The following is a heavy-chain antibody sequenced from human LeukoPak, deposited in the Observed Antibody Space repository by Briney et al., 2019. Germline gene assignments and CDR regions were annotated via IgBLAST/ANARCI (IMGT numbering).Heavy chain of an antibody. V-gene: IGHV1-58*02. CDR3: AARRGIAVNWFDP. Sequence: SVKVSCKASGFTFTSSAMQWVRQARGQRLEWIGWIVVGSGNTNHAQKFQERVTITRDMSTSTAYMELSSLRSEDTAVYYCAARRGIAVNWFDPWGQGTLVTVSS. CDR2: IVVGSGNT. D-gene: IGHD6-19*01. CDR1: GFTFTSSA. J-gene: IGHJ5*02.